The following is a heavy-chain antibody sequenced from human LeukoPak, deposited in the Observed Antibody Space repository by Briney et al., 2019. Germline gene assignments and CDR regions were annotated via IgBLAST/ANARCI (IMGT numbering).Heavy chain of an antibody. J-gene: IGHJ4*02. CDR3: ARANGDYLYYFDY. CDR2: ISYDGSNK. D-gene: IGHD4-17*01. Sequence: GGSLRLSCAASGFTFSSYGMHWVRQAPGKGLEWVAVISYDGSNKYYADSVKGRFTISRDNSKNTLYLQMNSLRAEDTAVYYCARANGDYLYYFDYWGQGTLVTVSS. V-gene: IGHV3-30*03. CDR1: GFTFSSYG.